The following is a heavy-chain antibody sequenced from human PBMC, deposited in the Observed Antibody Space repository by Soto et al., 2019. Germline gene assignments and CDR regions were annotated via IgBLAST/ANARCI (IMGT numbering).Heavy chain of an antibody. CDR3: AKALAAVIAGMDV. CDR2: ISGSGGST. J-gene: IGHJ6*01. Sequence: GGSLRLSCAASGFTFSSYAMSWVRQAPVKGLEWVSAISGSGGSTYYADSVKGRFTISRDNSKNTLYLQMNSLRAEDTAVYYCAKALAAVIAGMDVWGQGTTVTVSS. D-gene: IGHD3-16*02. V-gene: IGHV3-23*01. CDR1: GFTFSSYA.